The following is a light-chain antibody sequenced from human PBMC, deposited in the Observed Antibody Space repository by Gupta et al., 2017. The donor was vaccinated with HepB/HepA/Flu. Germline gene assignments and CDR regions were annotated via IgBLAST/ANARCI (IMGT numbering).Light chain of an antibody. Sequence: QSLLTQPPSASVTPGQRVTISCSGPSSNIGSNTVSWYQHLPGTAPKLLIYSNTQRPSGVPDRFSGSKSGTSASLAISGLPSDDEADYYCAAWDDSLNGLVFGTGTKFTVL. V-gene: IGLV1-44*01. J-gene: IGLJ1*01. CDR3: AAWDDSLNGLV. CDR2: SNT. CDR1: SSNIGSNT.